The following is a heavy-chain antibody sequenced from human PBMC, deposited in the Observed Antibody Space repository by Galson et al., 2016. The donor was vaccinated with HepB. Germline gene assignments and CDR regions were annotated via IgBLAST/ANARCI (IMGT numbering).Heavy chain of an antibody. CDR1: GGSFSGYY. J-gene: IGHJ5*02. CDR3: ARPPLGYCSGSACSGWFDP. Sequence: ETLSLTCAVYGGSFSGYYWSWIRQPPGKGLEWIGEINHSGSTNYNPSLKSRVTISVDTSKNQFSLKLSSVTAADTAVYYCARPPLGYCSGSACSGWFDPWGQGTLVTVSS. D-gene: IGHD2-15*01. V-gene: IGHV4-34*01. CDR2: INHSGST.